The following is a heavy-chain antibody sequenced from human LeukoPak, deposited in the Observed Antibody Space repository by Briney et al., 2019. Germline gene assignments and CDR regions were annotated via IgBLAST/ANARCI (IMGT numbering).Heavy chain of an antibody. V-gene: IGHV3-23*01. CDR2: ISGSGGST. CDR3: AKDLSNYDILMADY. D-gene: IGHD3-9*01. J-gene: IGHJ4*02. Sequence: PGGSLRLSCAASGFTFSSYAMSWVRQAPGKGLEWVSAISGSGGSTYYADSVKGRFTISRDNSKNTLYLQMNSLRAEDTAVYYCAKDLSNYDILMADYWGQGTLVTVSS. CDR1: GFTFSSYA.